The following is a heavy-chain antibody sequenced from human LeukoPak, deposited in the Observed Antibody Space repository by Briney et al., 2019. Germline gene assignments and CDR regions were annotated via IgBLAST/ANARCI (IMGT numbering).Heavy chain of an antibody. CDR3: AKDAWSMNGIYDPFDI. CDR2: VGSADAT. D-gene: IGHD2-8*01. CDR1: GFTFSDYA. J-gene: IGHJ3*02. Sequence: GGSLRLSCAASGFTFSDYAMNWVRQAPGKGLEWVSCVGSADATYYTDSVKGRFSASRDNSKNTLSLQMNSLRLEDTAVYNCAKDAWSMNGIYDPFDIWGQGIMVTVSS. V-gene: IGHV3-23*01.